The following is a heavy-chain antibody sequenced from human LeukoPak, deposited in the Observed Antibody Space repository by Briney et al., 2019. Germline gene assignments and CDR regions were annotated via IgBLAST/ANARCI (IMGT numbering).Heavy chain of an antibody. CDR2: MNPNSGGT. Sequence: ASVKVSCKASGYTFTSYDINWVRQATGQGLEWMGWMNPNSGGTNYAQKFQGRVTMTRDTSISTAYMELSRLRSDDTAVYYCNLEQLPYWGQGTLVTVSS. CDR3: NLEQLPY. V-gene: IGHV1-2*02. J-gene: IGHJ4*02. D-gene: IGHD6-6*01. CDR1: GYTFTSYD.